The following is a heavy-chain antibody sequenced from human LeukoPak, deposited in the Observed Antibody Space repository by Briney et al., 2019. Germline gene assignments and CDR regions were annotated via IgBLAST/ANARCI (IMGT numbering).Heavy chain of an antibody. CDR3: TTDPIVVVPAAIPGAFDI. CDR2: IKSTTDGGTT. J-gene: IGHJ3*02. V-gene: IGHV3-15*01. CDR1: GFTFSNAW. Sequence: GGSLRLSCAASGFTFSNAWMSWVRQAPGKGLEWVGRIKSTTDGGTTDYAAPVKGRFTISRDDSKNTLYLQMNSLKTEDTAVYYCTTDPIVVVPAAIPGAFDIWGQGTMVTVSS. D-gene: IGHD2-2*02.